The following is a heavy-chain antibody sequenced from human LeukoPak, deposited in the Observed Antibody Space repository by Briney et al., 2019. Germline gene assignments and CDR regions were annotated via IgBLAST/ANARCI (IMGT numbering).Heavy chain of an antibody. J-gene: IGHJ4*02. V-gene: IGHV3-48*01. Sequence: PGGSLRLSCAASGFTFSSYSMNWVRQAPGKGLEWVSYISSSSSIIYYADSVKGRFTISRDNAKNSLYLQMNSLRAEDTAVYFCARGGSYSLAIGQWGQGTLVTVSS. CDR2: ISSSSSII. CDR3: ARGGSYSLAIGQ. D-gene: IGHD1-26*01. CDR1: GFTFSSYS.